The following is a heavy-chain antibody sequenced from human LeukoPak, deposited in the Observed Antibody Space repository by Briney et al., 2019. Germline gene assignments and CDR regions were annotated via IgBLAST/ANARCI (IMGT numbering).Heavy chain of an antibody. CDR1: GFTFSNYA. D-gene: IGHD1-26*01. V-gene: IGHV3-23*01. J-gene: IGHJ4*01. Sequence: GGSLRLSCAASGFTFSNYAMSWVRQAPGKGLEWVSAISGLGDRTYYADSVKGRFTISRDNSKNTLYLRMNSLRAEDTAVYHCAKHPPWEPVDYWGHGTLVTVSS. CDR3: AKHPPWEPVDY. CDR2: ISGLGDRT.